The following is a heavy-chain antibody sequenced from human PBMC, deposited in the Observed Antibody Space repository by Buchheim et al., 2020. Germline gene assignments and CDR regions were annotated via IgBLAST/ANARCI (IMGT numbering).Heavy chain of an antibody. D-gene: IGHD2-2*01. CDR3: ARLQDCSSTSCYEFAYYYYYGMDV. V-gene: IGHV4-39*01. J-gene: IGHJ6*02. Sequence: QLQLQESGPGLVKPSETLSLTCTVSGGSISSSSYYWGWIRQPPGKGLEWIGSIYYSGSTYYNPSLKSRVTISVDTSKNQFSLKLSSVTAADTAVYYCARLQDCSSTSCYEFAYYYYYGMDVWGQGTT. CDR2: IYYSGST. CDR1: GGSISSSSYY.